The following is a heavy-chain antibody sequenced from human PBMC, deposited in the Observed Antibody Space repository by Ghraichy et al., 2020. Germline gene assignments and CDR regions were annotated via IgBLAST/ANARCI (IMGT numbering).Heavy chain of an antibody. D-gene: IGHD6-13*01. CDR3: ARDSGSSWYYFDY. J-gene: IGHJ4*01. V-gene: IGHV3-48*02. Sequence: GGSLRLSCAASGFTFSSYSMNWVRQAPGKGLEWVSYISVGSSSTIYYADSVKGRFTISRDNAKNSLYLQMNSLRDEDTAVYYCARDSGSSWYYFDYWGHGTLVTVSS. CDR2: ISVGSSSTI. CDR1: GFTFSSYS.